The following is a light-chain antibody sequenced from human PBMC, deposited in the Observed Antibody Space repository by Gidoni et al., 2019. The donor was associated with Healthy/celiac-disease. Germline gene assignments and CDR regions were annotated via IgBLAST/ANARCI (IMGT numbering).Light chain of an antibody. CDR1: QDISNY. V-gene: IGKV1-33*01. J-gene: IGKJ2*04. CDR3: QQYDNLCS. CDR2: DAS. Sequence: DIQMTQSPSSLSASVGDRVTITCQARQDISNYLNWYQQKPGKAPKLLIYDASNLETGVPSMFSGSGSGTDFTFTISSLQPEDIATYYCQQYDNLCSFGQGTKLEIK.